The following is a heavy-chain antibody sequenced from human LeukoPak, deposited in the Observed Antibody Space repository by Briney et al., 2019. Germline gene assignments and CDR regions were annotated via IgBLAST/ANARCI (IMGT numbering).Heavy chain of an antibody. CDR1: GGTFSSYA. Sequence: SVKVSCKASGGTFSSYAISWVRQAPGQGLEGTGGIIPIFGTANYAQKFQGRVTITTDESTSTAYMELSSLRSEDTAVYYCASKGVGGSYASYYYYMDVWGKGTTVTVSS. V-gene: IGHV1-69*05. CDR3: ASKGVGGSYASYYYYMDV. CDR2: IIPIFGTA. J-gene: IGHJ6*03. D-gene: IGHD1-26*01.